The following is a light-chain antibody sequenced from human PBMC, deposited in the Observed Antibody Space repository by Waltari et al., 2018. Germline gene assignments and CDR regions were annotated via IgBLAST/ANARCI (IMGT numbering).Light chain of an antibody. J-gene: IGLJ3*02. Sequence: QSVLTQPPSVSAAPGQRVTISCSGGSSNIGNNDVSWYQQFPGTAPKLPITDTNKRPVESPARFSGSKSGTSATLGITGLQTGYEADYYGAAWDSRLSVVVFAGGTKVTVL. CDR1: SSNIGNND. CDR3: AAWDSRLSVVV. CDR2: DTN. V-gene: IGLV1-51*01.